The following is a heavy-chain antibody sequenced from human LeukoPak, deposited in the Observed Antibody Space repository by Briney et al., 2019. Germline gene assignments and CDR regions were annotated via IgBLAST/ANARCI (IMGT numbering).Heavy chain of an antibody. V-gene: IGHV3-21*04. CDR2: IISYSSYI. CDR3: VGVVCCGCVWGGLFGPPQNDAFDI. CDR1: GFSFSSST. J-gene: IGHJ3*02. Sequence: GGSLRLSCAASGFSFSSSTMHWVRQAPGKGLEWVSSIISYSSYIYYADSVKGRFTISRDNSKNTLYLQMNSLRAEATAVYYCVGVVCCGCVWGGLFGPPQNDAFDIWGQGTMVTVSS. D-gene: IGHD3-16*01.